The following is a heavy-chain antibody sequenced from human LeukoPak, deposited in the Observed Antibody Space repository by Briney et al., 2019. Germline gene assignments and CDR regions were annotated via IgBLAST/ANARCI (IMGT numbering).Heavy chain of an antibody. Sequence: SVRVSCKASGGTFSSYAISWVRQGPGQGLEWMGRIIPILGIANYAQKFQGRVTITADKSTSTAYMELSSLRSEDTAVYYCARDYGILWFGELRPFDYWGQGTLVTVSS. J-gene: IGHJ4*02. V-gene: IGHV1-69*04. CDR2: IIPILGIA. CDR1: GGTFSSYA. CDR3: ARDYGILWFGELRPFDY. D-gene: IGHD3-10*01.